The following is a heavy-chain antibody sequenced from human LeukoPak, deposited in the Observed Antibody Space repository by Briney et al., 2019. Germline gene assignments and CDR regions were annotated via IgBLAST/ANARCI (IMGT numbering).Heavy chain of an antibody. CDR3: ARGLFLSGYLDAFDI. V-gene: IGHV3-53*01. D-gene: IGHD3-22*01. Sequence: GGSLRLSGAASGFTVNNKYMAWVRQAPGKGLEWVSLIYNDGRTYYADSVKGRCTISRDNLTNVLYLQMNSLKVEDKASYYCARGLFLSGYLDAFDIWGQGTVVTVSS. CDR2: IYNDGRT. J-gene: IGHJ3*02. CDR1: GFTVNNKY.